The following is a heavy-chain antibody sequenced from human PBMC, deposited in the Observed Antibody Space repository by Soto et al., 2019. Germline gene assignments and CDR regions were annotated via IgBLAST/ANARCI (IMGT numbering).Heavy chain of an antibody. CDR1: GYTFTIYD. V-gene: IGHV1-2*04. CDR2: INPNSVGT. J-gene: IGHJ4*02. D-gene: IGHD3-9*01. Sequence: ASVKVSCKASGYTFTIYDINWVRQAPGQGLEWMGWINPNSVGTNYAQKFQGWVTMTRDTSISTAHMERSRLRSDDTAVYYCARAGDDILTGYYYWGQGTLVTVSS. CDR3: ARAGDDILTGYYY.